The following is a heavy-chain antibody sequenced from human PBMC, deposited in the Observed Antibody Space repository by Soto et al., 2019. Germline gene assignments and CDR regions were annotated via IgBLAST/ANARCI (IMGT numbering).Heavy chain of an antibody. CDR1: GGSMSSGGYS. CDR2: IYNSGTT. J-gene: IGHJ5*02. CDR3: ARDPAP. Sequence: SETLSLTCAVSGGSMSSGGYSWSWIRQPPGKGLEWIGYIYNSGTTYYNPSLKSRVTISVDTSKNQFSLKLTSVTAADTAVYYCARDPAPWGQGTLVTVSS. V-gene: IGHV4-30-2*05.